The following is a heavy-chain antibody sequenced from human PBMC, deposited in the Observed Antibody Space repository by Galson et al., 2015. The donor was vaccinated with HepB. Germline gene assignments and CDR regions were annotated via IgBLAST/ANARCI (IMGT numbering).Heavy chain of an antibody. Sequence: SVKVSCKASGYTFTSYAMNWVRQAPGQGLEWMGWINTNTGNPTYAQGFTGRFVFSLDTSVSTAYLQISSLEAEDTAVYYCARGPRSKLTGYYRMYNWFDPWGQGTLVTVSS. J-gene: IGHJ5*02. CDR1: GYTFTSYA. D-gene: IGHD3-9*01. CDR3: ARGPRSKLTGYYRMYNWFDP. CDR2: INTNTGNP. V-gene: IGHV7-4-1*02.